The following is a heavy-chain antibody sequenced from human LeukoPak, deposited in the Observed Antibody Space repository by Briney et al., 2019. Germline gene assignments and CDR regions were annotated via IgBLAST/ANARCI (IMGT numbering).Heavy chain of an antibody. D-gene: IGHD6-13*01. CDR1: NDSISPLY. CDR3: ARGGSAAKYYIDS. V-gene: IGHV4-59*11. CDR2: IFYSGTT. J-gene: IGHJ4*02. Sequence: PSETLSLTCTVSNDSISPLYWGWIRQPPGKGLEFIGYIFYSGTTNFNPSLKSRVTLSVDTSRNQFSLRLNSVTAADSAVYYCARGGSAAKYYIDSWGQGTLVTASS.